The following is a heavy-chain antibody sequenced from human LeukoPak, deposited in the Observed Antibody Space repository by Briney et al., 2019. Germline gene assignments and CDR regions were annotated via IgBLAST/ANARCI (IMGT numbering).Heavy chain of an antibody. Sequence: ASVKVSCKASGYTFTSYGISWVRQAPGQGLEWMGWISAYNGNTNYAQKLQGRVTMTTDTSTSTAYMELRSLRPDDTAVYYCARGAGGYWTSRPPHCDYWGQGTLVTVSS. V-gene: IGHV1-18*01. CDR2: ISAYNGNT. CDR1: GYTFTSYG. J-gene: IGHJ4*02. D-gene: IGHD2-21*02. CDR3: ARGAGGYWTSRPPHCDY.